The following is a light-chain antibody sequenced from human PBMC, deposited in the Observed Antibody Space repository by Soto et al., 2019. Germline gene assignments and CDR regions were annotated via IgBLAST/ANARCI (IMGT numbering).Light chain of an antibody. J-gene: IGKJ5*01. Sequence: DIRMTQSPSSLSASVGDRVTITCRASQSISSYLNWYQQKPGKAPKLLIYAASSLQSGVPSRFSGSGSGTDFTLTISSLQPEAFATYYCQQSYSTPISFGQGTRLEIK. V-gene: IGKV1-39*01. CDR3: QQSYSTPIS. CDR1: QSISSY. CDR2: AAS.